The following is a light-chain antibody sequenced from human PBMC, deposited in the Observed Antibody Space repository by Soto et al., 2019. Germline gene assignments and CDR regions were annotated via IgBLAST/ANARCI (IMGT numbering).Light chain of an antibody. CDR2: GAL. CDR1: QSIGDY. Sequence: DIQMTQSPSSLSASVGDTVTISCRASQSIGDYLNWYQQKPGKAPNLLIYGALTLQRGAPSRFSGSRSGTDFTLTINSLQPEDLATYFCQQTYTTPHTFGQVTRLEV. CDR3: QQTYTTPHT. V-gene: IGKV1-39*01. J-gene: IGKJ2*01.